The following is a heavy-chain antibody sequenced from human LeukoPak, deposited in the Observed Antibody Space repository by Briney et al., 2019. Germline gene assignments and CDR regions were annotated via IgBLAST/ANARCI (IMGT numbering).Heavy chain of an antibody. CDR1: GYTLTSYY. D-gene: IGHD1-26*01. CDR3: ARVQIRIVGATDYFDY. J-gene: IGHJ4*02. V-gene: IGHV1-46*01. Sequence: GASVKVSCKASGYTLTSYYMHWVRQAPGQGLEWMGIINPSGGSTSYAQKFQGRVTMTRDTSTSTVYMELSSLRSEDTAVYYCARVQIRIVGATDYFDYWGQGTLVTVSS. CDR2: INPSGGST.